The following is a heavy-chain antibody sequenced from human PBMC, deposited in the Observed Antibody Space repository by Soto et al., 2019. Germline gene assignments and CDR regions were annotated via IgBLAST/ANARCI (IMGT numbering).Heavy chain of an antibody. CDR2: ITGTSAFT. Sequence: GGSLRLSCAASGVIFSDFQINWVRQAPGRGLEWLSSITGTSAFTHYADSIEGRFTISRDNPNNLLFLQMDNLRPEDTAVYYCARDNLASQGAFHLWGPGTLGSVSS. J-gene: IGHJ5*02. V-gene: IGHV3-21*01. D-gene: IGHD3-16*01. CDR1: GVIFSDFQ. CDR3: ARDNLASQGAFHL.